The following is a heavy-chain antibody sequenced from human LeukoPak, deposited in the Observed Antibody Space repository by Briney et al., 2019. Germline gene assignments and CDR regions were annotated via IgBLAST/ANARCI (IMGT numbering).Heavy chain of an antibody. Sequence: GGSLRLSCAASGFSVNTYTMYWVRQAPGKGLEWVSGLRNSDGSTYYADSVQGRFTISSDNSKNTLYLQMNGLRPEDTAVYFCAKDWGNKFASGSSYLDSWGQGTLVTVSS. CDR3: AKDWGNKFASGSSYLDS. D-gene: IGHD3-10*01. CDR2: LRNSDGST. J-gene: IGHJ4*02. V-gene: IGHV3-23*01. CDR1: GFSVNTYT.